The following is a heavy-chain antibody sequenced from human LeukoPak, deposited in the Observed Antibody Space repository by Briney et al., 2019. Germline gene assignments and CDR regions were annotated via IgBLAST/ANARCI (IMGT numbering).Heavy chain of an antibody. Sequence: RGSLRLSCAASGFTFSSYAMSWVRQAPGEGLGWVSAISGSGGSTYYADSVKGRFTISRDNSKNTLYLQMNSLRAEDTAVYYCAKTSGSYAFFDYWGQGTLVTVSS. V-gene: IGHV3-23*01. CDR1: GFTFSSYA. CDR2: ISGSGGST. CDR3: AKTSGSYAFFDY. D-gene: IGHD1-26*01. J-gene: IGHJ4*02.